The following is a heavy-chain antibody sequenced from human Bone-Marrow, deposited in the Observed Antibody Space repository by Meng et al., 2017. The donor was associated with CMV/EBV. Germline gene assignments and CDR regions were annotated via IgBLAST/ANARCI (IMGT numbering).Heavy chain of an antibody. J-gene: IGHJ6*02. Sequence: SVKVSCKASGGNFSRKVISWVRQAPGQGLEWMGGIHSSLGISKLSKNFQGRVSITADELANTAYMELSSLRSDDTAVYYCARDLLQWLDPAYYYYGLDVWGQGTTVTVSS. CDR3: ARDLLQWLDPAYYYYGLDV. CDR2: IHSSLGIS. CDR1: GGNFSRKV. V-gene: IGHV1-69*10. D-gene: IGHD6-19*01.